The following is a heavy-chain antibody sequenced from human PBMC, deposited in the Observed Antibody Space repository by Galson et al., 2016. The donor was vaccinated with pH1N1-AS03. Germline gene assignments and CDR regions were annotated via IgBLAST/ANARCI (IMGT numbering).Heavy chain of an antibody. V-gene: IGHV3-9*01. CDR1: GFTFDYYA. CDR3: VRDMGTTTAASGF. J-gene: IGHJ4*02. CDR2: IRWDGAT. D-gene: IGHD6-13*01. Sequence: SLRLSCAATGFTFDYYAMHWIRQRPGKGLEWVSGIRWDGATGYADSVLGRSTISRDQAKTSLYLQMTSLKIEDTALYYCVRDMGTTTAASGFWGQGILVTVSS.